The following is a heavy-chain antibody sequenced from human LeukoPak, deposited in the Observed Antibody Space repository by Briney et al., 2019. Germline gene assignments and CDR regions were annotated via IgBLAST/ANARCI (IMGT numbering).Heavy chain of an antibody. CDR2: IYHSGST. CDR3: ARAGYSYLDY. V-gene: IGHV4-38-2*02. J-gene: IGHJ4*02. D-gene: IGHD5-18*01. CDR1: GYSISSGYC. Sequence: SETLSLTCTVSGYSISSGYCWGWIRQPPGKGLEWIGSIYHSGSTYYNPSLKSRVTISLDTSKNQFSLKVSPVTAADTAVYYCARAGYSYLDYWGQGTLVTVSS.